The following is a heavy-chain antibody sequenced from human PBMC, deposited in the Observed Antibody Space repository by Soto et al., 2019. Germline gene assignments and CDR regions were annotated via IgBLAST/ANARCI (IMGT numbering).Heavy chain of an antibody. CDR3: ARDLGYSSGWSPVWFGMDV. CDR2: ISSSSSTI. Sequence: GGSLRLSCAASGFTFSSYSMNWVRQAPGKGLEWVSYISSSSSTIYYADSVKGRFTISRDNAKNSLYLQMNSLRDEDTAVYYCARDLGYSSGWSPVWFGMDVWGQGTTVTVSS. CDR1: GFTFSSYS. D-gene: IGHD6-19*01. V-gene: IGHV3-48*02. J-gene: IGHJ6*02.